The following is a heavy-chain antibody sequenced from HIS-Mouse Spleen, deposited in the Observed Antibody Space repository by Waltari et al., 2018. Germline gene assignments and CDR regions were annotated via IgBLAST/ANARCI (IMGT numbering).Heavy chain of an antibody. D-gene: IGHD1-26*01. CDR1: GFTFKSYG. CDR3: AKDTSGSYSDY. CDR2: ISYDGSNK. J-gene: IGHJ4*02. V-gene: IGHV3-30*18. Sequence: QVQLVESGGGVVQPGRSLRLSCAACGFTFKSYGMHWVRQAPGKGLEWVEVISYDGSNKYYADSVKGRFTISRDNSKNTLYLQMNSLRAEDTAVYYCAKDTSGSYSDYWGQGTLVTVSS.